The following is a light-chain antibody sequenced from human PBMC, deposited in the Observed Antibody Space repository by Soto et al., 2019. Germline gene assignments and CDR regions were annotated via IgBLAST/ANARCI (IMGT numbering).Light chain of an antibody. CDR1: QTILSN. V-gene: IGKV3-20*01. CDR3: QQYGSSST. CDR2: GAS. J-gene: IGKJ5*01. Sequence: IAMTQSPATLSLSPGERVTLSWRASQTILSNLVWYQQKPGQAPRLLIYGASSRPTGIPDRFSGSGSGTDFPLTISRLEPEDFAVYYCQQYGSSSTFGQGTRLEIK.